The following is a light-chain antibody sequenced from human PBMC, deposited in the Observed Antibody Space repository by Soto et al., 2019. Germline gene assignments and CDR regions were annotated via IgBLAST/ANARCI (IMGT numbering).Light chain of an antibody. Sequence: QSVLTQPPSVSGAPGQRVTISCTGSSSNIGAGYDVHWYQQLTGTPPKLLIYGNSNRPSRVPDRFSGSKSGTSASLAITGLQTEDEADYYCQSYDRSLSGSVFGGGTKVTVL. CDR1: SSNIGAGYD. J-gene: IGLJ2*01. V-gene: IGLV1-40*01. CDR2: GNS. CDR3: QSYDRSLSGSV.